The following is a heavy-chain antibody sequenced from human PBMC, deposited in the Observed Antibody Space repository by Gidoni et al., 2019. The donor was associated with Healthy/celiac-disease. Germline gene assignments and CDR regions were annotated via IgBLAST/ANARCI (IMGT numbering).Heavy chain of an antibody. J-gene: IGHJ4*02. Sequence: QVQLQESGPGLVKPSQTLSLTCTVSGGSTSSGDYYWSWIRQPPGKGLEWIGYIYYSGSTYYNPSLKSRVTISVDTSKNQFSLKLSSVTAADTAVYYCAGYSSGYYNSIDYWGQGTLVTVSS. CDR3: AGYSSGYYNSIDY. V-gene: IGHV4-30-4*01. D-gene: IGHD3-22*01. CDR2: IYYSGST. CDR1: GGSTSSGDYY.